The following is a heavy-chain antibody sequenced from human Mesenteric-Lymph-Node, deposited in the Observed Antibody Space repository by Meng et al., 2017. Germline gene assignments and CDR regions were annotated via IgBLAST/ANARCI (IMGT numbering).Heavy chain of an antibody. CDR2: IYYTGST. CDR3: AREAGRDGYATPKFDY. J-gene: IGHJ4*02. D-gene: IGHD5-24*01. Sequence: QVQLQESGPALVKPSQPLSLTCTVSGGSIGSGGYYWSWIRQHPGKGLEWIGYIYYTGSTFYNPSLKSRVTISVDTSKNQFSLKLISATAADTAVYYCAREAGRDGYATPKFDYWGQGTLVTVSS. V-gene: IGHV4-31*03. CDR1: GGSIGSGGYY.